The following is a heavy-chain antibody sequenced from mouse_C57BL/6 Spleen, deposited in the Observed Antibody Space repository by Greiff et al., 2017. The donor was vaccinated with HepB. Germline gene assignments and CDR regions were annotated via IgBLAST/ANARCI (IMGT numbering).Heavy chain of an antibody. V-gene: IGHV1-18*01. Sequence: EVKLMESGPELVKPGASVKIPCKASGYTFTDYNMDWVKQSHGKSLEWIGDINPNNGGTIYNQKFKGKATLTVDKSSSTAYMELRSLTSEDTAVYYCARLSDYYGSSQYYYSMDYWGQGTSVTVSS. CDR2: INPNNGGT. CDR3: ARLSDYYGSSQYYYSMDY. CDR1: GYTFTDYN. D-gene: IGHD1-1*01. J-gene: IGHJ4*01.